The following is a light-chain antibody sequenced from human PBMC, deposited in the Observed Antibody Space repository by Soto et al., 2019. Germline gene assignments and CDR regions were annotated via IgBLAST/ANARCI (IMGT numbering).Light chain of an antibody. J-gene: IGLJ2*01. CDR3: QVWDSDGDYVV. V-gene: IGLV3-21*04. CDR2: SDS. CDR1: SIGDKR. Sequence: SSELTQPPSVSVAPGKTATITCGGNSIGDKRVHWYQQKPGQAPVLVISSDSDRPAGIPGRISGSNSGYTATLTISRVEADDEADYFCQVWDSDGDYVVFGGGTKLTVL.